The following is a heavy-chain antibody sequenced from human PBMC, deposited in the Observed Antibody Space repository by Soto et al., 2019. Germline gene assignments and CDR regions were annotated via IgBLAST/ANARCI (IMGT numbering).Heavy chain of an antibody. Sequence: ASVKVSCKASGGTFSSYAISWVRQAPGQGLEWMGGIIPIFGTANYAQKFQGRVTITADESTSTAYMELSSLRSEDTAVYYCARVRGPNWNAGVYYYYGMDVWGQGTTVTVSS. CDR2: IIPIFGTA. CDR1: GGTFSSYA. D-gene: IGHD1-1*01. J-gene: IGHJ6*02. CDR3: ARVRGPNWNAGVYYYYGMDV. V-gene: IGHV1-69*13.